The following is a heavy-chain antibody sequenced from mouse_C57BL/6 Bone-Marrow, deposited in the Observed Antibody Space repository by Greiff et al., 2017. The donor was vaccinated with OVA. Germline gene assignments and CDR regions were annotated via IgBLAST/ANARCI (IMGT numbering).Heavy chain of an antibody. V-gene: IGHV1-81*01. D-gene: IGHD2-4*01. Sequence: VKLMESGAELARPGASVKLSCKASGYTFTSYGISWVKQRTGQGLEWIGEIYPRSGNTYYNEKFKGKATLTADKSSSTAYMELRSLTSEDSAVYFCARHYDYPYYYAMDYWGQGTSVTVSS. CDR1: GYTFTSYG. CDR3: ARHYDYPYYYAMDY. J-gene: IGHJ4*01. CDR2: IYPRSGNT.